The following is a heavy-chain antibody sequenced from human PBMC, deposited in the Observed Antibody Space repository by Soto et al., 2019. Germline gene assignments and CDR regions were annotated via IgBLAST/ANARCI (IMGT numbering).Heavy chain of an antibody. D-gene: IGHD3-22*01. Sequence: QLQLQESGSGLVKPSQTLSLTCAVSGGSISSGGYSWNWIRQPPGKGLEWIGYIYHSGSTYYNPSLKSRVTISVDKSTNQFSLKLSSVTAADTAVYYCARDSLHGYYFESWGQGTLVTVSS. CDR3: ARDSLHGYYFES. V-gene: IGHV4-30-2*01. J-gene: IGHJ4*02. CDR2: IYHSGST. CDR1: GGSISSGGYS.